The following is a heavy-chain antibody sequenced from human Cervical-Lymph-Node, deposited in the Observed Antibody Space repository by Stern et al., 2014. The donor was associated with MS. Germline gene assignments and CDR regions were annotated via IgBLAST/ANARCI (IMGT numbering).Heavy chain of an antibody. CDR2: TVTIFERS. J-gene: IGHJ5*02. V-gene: IGHV1-69*12. Sequence: QVQLMQSGAEVKKPGSSVKVSCKVSGATFSTNGISWVRQGPGQGLEWMGATVTIFERSNYAQRFRGRFTITADESTSTSYMELTSLRSDDTGVYYCAREHHGGNFAAWGQGTLVTVSS. CDR3: AREHHGGNFAA. CDR1: GATFSTNG. D-gene: IGHD4-23*01.